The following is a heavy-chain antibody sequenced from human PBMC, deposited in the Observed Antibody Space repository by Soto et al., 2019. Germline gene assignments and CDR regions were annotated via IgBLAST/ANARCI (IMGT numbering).Heavy chain of an antibody. Sequence: GGSLRLSCAASGFSFTNFAMSWVRQAPGKGLEWVAGIGASGDITWYADSVKGRLSISRDNSKNTLYLQLNSLRFEDTAVYYCAKDDFTDRGDDYFDYWGPGXLVTVSS. CDR2: IGASGDIT. V-gene: IGHV3-23*01. D-gene: IGHD2-21*02. CDR1: GFSFTNFA. CDR3: AKDDFTDRGDDYFDY. J-gene: IGHJ4*02.